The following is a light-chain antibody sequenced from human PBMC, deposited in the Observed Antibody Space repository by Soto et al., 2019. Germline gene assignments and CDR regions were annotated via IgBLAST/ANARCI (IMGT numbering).Light chain of an antibody. CDR3: QQYGSSPLT. V-gene: IGKV3-20*01. Sequence: IAMTQSPATLSVSPGERATLSCRASQSVSSSYLAWYQQKPGQAPMLLIYGASSRATGMPDRFSGSGSGTDFTLPTSRLEPADFAVYYCQQYGSSPLTFGGGTQVDI. CDR2: GAS. J-gene: IGKJ4*01. CDR1: QSVSSSY.